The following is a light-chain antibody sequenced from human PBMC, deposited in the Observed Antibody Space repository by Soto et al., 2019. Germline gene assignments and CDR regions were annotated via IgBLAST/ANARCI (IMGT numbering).Light chain of an antibody. V-gene: IGKV1-33*01. CDR3: QQYENLPP. CDR1: QNINNY. J-gene: IGKJ2*01. CDR2: DAS. Sequence: QVTQKQTSLSASVGDRVTITCPASQNINNYLNWYQQKPGRAPKLLIYDASNVEAGVPSRFRGSGSGTDFTFTISRLQPEDIATYYCQQYENLPPFG.